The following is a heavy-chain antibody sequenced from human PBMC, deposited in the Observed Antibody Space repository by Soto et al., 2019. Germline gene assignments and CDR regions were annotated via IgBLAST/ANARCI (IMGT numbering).Heavy chain of an antibody. J-gene: IGHJ4*02. Sequence: PGGSLRLSCTASGFTFGDYAMSWVRQAPGKGLEWVGFIRSKAYGGTTEYAASVKGRFTISRDDSRSIAYLQMNSLETEDTAVYYCTRDSPDPYYYDSSGYLRFDYRGQGTLVTVSS. CDR2: IRSKAYGGTT. CDR3: TRDSPDPYYYDSSGYLRFDY. D-gene: IGHD3-22*01. CDR1: GFTFGDYA. V-gene: IGHV3-49*04.